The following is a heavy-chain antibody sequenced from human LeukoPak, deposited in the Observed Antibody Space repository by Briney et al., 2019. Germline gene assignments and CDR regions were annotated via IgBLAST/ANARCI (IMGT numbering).Heavy chain of an antibody. CDR1: GGSISSYY. CDR2: IYYSGST. V-gene: IGHV4-59*01. Sequence: SETLSLTCTVSGGSISSYYWSWIRQPPGKGLEWIGYIYYSGSTNYNPSLKSRVTISVDTSKNQFSLKLSSVTAADTAVYHCAAWDTAMALDIWGQGTMVTVSS. CDR3: AAWDTAMALDI. D-gene: IGHD5-18*01. J-gene: IGHJ3*02.